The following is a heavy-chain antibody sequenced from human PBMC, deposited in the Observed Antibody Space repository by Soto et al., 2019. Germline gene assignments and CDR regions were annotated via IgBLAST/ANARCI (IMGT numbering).Heavy chain of an antibody. J-gene: IGHJ6*02. CDR1: GFTFSSDA. V-gene: IGHV3-23*01. Sequence: GGSLRLSCAAYGFTFSSDAMSCVRQPPGRVLEWVSAISASGGSTYYADSVKGRFTISRDNSTNTLYLQMNSLRAEDTAVYYCAKELAVGELKLYYYGMDFWGQGTTVTVSS. CDR2: ISASGGST. D-gene: IGHD1-26*01. CDR3: AKELAVGELKLYYYGMDF.